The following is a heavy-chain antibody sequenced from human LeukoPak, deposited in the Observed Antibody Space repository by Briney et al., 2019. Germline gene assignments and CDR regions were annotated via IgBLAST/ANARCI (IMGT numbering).Heavy chain of an antibody. D-gene: IGHD1-1*01. CDR1: GFTFSDYY. J-gene: IGHJ3*02. CDR3: ARVHFFAFWNPAFDI. V-gene: IGHV3-11*01. CDR2: ISSSGSTI. Sequence: PGGSLRLSCAASGFTFSDYYMSWIRQAPGKGLEWVSYISSSGSTIYYADSVKGRFTISRDNAKNSLYLQMNSLRAEDTAVYYCARVHFFAFWNPAFDIWGQGTMVTVSS.